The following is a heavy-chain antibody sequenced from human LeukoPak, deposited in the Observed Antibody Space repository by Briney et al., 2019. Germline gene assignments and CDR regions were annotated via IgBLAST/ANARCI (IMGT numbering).Heavy chain of an antibody. Sequence: SETLSLTCTVSGGSINSYYWSWIRQPPGKGLEWIGYIYYSGSTNYNPSLKSRVTISVDTSKNQFSLKLSSVTAADTAVYYCARYVSGMFDPWGQGTLVTVSS. D-gene: IGHD6-13*01. CDR2: IYYSGST. V-gene: IGHV4-59*01. J-gene: IGHJ5*02. CDR1: GGSINSYY. CDR3: ARYVSGMFDP.